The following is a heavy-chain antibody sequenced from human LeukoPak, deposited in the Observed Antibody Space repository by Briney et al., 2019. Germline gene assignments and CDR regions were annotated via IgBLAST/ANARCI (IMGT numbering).Heavy chain of an antibody. CDR2: IYTSGST. CDR3: ARRSGGGWYFDL. CDR1: GGSISSGSYY. D-gene: IGHD3-10*01. Sequence: PSQTLSLTCTVSGGSISSGSYYWSWIRQPAGKGLEWIGRIYTSGSTNYNPSLKSRVTISVDTSKNQFSLKLSSVTAADTAVYYCARRSGGGWYFDLWGRGTLVTVSS. J-gene: IGHJ2*01. V-gene: IGHV4-61*02.